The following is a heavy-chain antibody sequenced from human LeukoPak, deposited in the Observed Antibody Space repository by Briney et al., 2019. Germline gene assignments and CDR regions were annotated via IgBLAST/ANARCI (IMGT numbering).Heavy chain of an antibody. Sequence: GGPLRLSCADCGITFRSYCMHGVHQAPGKGVRWVAVISYDGSNKYYADSVKGRFTISRDNSKNTLYLQMNSLRAEDTAVYYCAKEEDYGDYTDYWGQGTLVTVSS. J-gene: IGHJ4*02. D-gene: IGHD4-17*01. CDR1: GITFRSYC. CDR2: ISYDGSNK. CDR3: AKEEDYGDYTDY. V-gene: IGHV3-30*18.